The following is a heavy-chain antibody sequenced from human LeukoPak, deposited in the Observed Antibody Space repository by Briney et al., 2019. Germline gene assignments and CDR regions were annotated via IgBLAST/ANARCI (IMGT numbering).Heavy chain of an antibody. J-gene: IGHJ6*02. D-gene: IGHD1-26*01. V-gene: IGHV4-39*07. Sequence: SETLSLTCNVFGGSISGSHYYWGWIRQPPGKGLEWIGSIYHSGSTYYNPSLKSRVTMSVDTSKNQFSLKVSPVTAEDTAVYYCARSGSSTQADYPYNAMDVWGQGTTVTVSS. CDR1: GGSISGSHYY. CDR2: IYHSGST. CDR3: ARSGSSTQADYPYNAMDV.